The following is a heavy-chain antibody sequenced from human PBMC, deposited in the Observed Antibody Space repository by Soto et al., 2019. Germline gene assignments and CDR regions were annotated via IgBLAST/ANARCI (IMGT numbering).Heavy chain of an antibody. V-gene: IGHV5-51*01. J-gene: IGHJ4*02. CDR1: GYSFSSYW. D-gene: IGHD3-22*01. CDR2: IFPDDSET. Sequence: GESLKISCKASGYSFSSYWIGWVRQIPGKGLEWMGIIFPDDSETRCSPSFQGKVSISVDKSITTAYLQWSSLKASDTAMYYCARRLYDPSGYRYFDFWGQGTLVTVSS. CDR3: ARRLYDPSGYRYFDF.